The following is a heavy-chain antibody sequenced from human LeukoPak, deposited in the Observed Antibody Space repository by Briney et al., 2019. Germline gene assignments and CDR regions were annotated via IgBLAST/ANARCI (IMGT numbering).Heavy chain of an antibody. V-gene: IGHV3-48*03. J-gene: IGHJ2*01. CDR2: ISSSGSTI. CDR3: ARGVAAVAGTGYFDL. D-gene: IGHD6-19*01. Sequence: GGSLRLSCAASGFTLSSYEMNWVRQAPGKGLEWVSYISSSGSTIYYADSVKGRFTISRDNAKNSLYLQMNSLRAEDTAVYYCARGVAAVAGTGYFDLWGRGTLVTVSS. CDR1: GFTLSSYE.